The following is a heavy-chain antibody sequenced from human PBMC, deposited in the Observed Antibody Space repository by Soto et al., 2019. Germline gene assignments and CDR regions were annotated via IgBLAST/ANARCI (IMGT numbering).Heavy chain of an antibody. CDR2: IGSSGSTI. Sequence: GGSLRLSCAASGFTFSDYYMSWIRQAPGKGLEWVSYIGSSGSTIYYANSVKGRFTISRDNAKNSLYLQMNSLRAEDTAVYYCARDPQIYWVYYYSYMDVWGKGTTVTVSS. J-gene: IGHJ6*03. V-gene: IGHV3-11*01. CDR3: ARDPQIYWVYYYSYMDV. CDR1: GFTFSDYY. D-gene: IGHD2-8*02.